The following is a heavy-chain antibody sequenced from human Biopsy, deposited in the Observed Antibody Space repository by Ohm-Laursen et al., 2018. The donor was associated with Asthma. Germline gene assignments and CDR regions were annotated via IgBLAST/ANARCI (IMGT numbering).Heavy chain of an antibody. CDR1: GFTFSSYA. V-gene: IGHV1-69*01. CDR2: ITPIYGIT. CDR3: ARLATRYSYGRIYYSYGMDA. J-gene: IGHJ6*02. D-gene: IGHD5-18*01. Sequence: SSVKVSCKPSGFTFSSYAFTWVRQAPGQGLEWLGGITPIYGITDYAQKFQGRLSITADGSTTTAYMELNSLTFEDTAVYFCARLATRYSYGRIYYSYGMDAWGQGTTVTVSS.